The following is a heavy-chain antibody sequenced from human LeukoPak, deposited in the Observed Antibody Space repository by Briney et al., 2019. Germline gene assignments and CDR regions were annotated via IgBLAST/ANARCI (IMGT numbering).Heavy chain of an antibody. D-gene: IGHD3/OR15-3a*01. CDR2: ISDSGGST. Sequence: GGSLRLSCAASGFTFSSYAMSWVRQAPGKGLKWVSSISDSGGSTYYADSVQGRFTISRDNSKNTVFLQMNSLRAEDTAIYYCANGLNVPDYWGQGTLVTVSS. CDR3: ANGLNVPDY. CDR1: GFTFSSYA. V-gene: IGHV3-23*01. J-gene: IGHJ4*02.